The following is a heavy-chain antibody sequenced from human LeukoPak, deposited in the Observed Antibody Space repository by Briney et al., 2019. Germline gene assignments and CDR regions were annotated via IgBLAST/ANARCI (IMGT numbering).Heavy chain of an antibody. V-gene: IGHV1-69*13. CDR1: GGTFSSYA. J-gene: IGHJ4*02. CDR3: ARGPDDYGDYPSDFDY. D-gene: IGHD4-17*01. CDR2: IIPIFGTA. Sequence: ASVKVSCKASGGTFSSYAISWVRQAPGQGLEWMGGIIPIFGTANYAQKFQGRVTITADESTSTAYMELSSLRSEDTAVYYCARGPDDYGDYPSDFDYWGQGTLVTVSS.